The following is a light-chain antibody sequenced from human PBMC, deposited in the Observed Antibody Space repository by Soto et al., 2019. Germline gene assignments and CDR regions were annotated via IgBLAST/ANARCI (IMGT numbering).Light chain of an antibody. CDR2: GAS. CDR3: QELNSYPRT. V-gene: IGKV1-9*01. CDR1: QGISTY. J-gene: IGKJ1*01. Sequence: DIQMTQSPSSLSASVGDRVTITCRASQGISTYLAWYQQKPGQAPKSLIYGASTLQSGVPSRFSGGGSGTEFTLTISSLQPEDFATYYCQELNSYPRTFGQGTKVDIK.